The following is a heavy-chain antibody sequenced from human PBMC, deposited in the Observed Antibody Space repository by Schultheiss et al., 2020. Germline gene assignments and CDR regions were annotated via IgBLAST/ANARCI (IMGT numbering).Heavy chain of an antibody. J-gene: IGHJ4*02. V-gene: IGHV3-21*01. CDR2: ISSSSSYI. Sequence: GESLKISCAASGFTFSSYSMNWVRQAPGKGLEWVSSISSSSSYIYYADSVKGRFTISRDNAKNSLYLQMNSLRAEDTAVYYCARDLRYDFWSGSSHQVLNDYWGQGTLVNVYS. CDR1: GFTFSSYS. D-gene: IGHD3-3*01. CDR3: ARDLRYDFWSGSSHQVLNDY.